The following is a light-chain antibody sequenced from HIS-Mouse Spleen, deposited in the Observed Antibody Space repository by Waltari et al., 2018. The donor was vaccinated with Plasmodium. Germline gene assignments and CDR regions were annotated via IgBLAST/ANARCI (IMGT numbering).Light chain of an antibody. V-gene: IGLV3-10*01. Sequence: SYDLTQPPSVSVSPGQTARITCSRDALPKKSPYRYQQNSGQAPVLVIYEDSKRPSGIPERFSGSSSGTMATLTISGAQVEDEADYYCYSTDSSGNHRVFGGGTKLTVL. J-gene: IGLJ3*02. CDR1: ALPKKS. CDR2: EDS. CDR3: YSTDSSGNHRV.